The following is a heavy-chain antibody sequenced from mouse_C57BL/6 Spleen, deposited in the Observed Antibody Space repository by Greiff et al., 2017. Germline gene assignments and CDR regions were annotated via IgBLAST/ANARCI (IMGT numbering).Heavy chain of an antibody. Sequence: VQLQQSGAELVRPGTSVKVSCKASGYDFTNYLIEWVKQRPGQGLEWIGVINPGSGGTNYNEKFKGKATLTADKSSSTAYMQLSSLTSEDSAVYFCARSRSYGHAMDYWGQGTSVTFSS. V-gene: IGHV1-54*01. CDR2: INPGSGGT. CDR3: ARSRSYGHAMDY. CDR1: GYDFTNYL. J-gene: IGHJ4*01. D-gene: IGHD1-1*02.